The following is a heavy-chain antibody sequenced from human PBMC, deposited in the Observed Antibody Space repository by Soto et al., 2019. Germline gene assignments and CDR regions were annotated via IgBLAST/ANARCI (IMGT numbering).Heavy chain of an antibody. CDR3: AIYDSSGSRGFQH. J-gene: IGHJ1*01. CDR2: IFYSVST. V-gene: IGHV4-31*03. D-gene: IGHD3-22*01. CDR1: GGSISCGVYY. Sequence: QVQLQESGPGLVKPSQTLSLTCTVSGGSISCGVYYWSWLRQHPGKGMDWLEYIFYSVSTYYNPSLKSRVTISVATSKSQFSLKLSSVTAADTAVYYCAIYDSSGSRGFQHWGQGTLVTVSS.